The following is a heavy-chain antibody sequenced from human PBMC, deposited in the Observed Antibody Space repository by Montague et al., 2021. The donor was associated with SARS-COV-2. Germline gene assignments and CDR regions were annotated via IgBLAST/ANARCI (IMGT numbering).Heavy chain of an antibody. CDR3: ARTSRGSRYFYGVDV. J-gene: IGHJ6*02. D-gene: IGHD3-10*01. V-gene: IGHV4-59*01. CDR1: GDSISDYY. Sequence: SETLSLTCTVSGDSISDYYWSCIRQPPGMGLEWIGYIFRSGATNYNPPLKSRVIISLDTSKSQFSLRLSSVTAADTAIYCCARTSRGSRYFYGVDVWGQGTTVTVSS. CDR2: IFRSGAT.